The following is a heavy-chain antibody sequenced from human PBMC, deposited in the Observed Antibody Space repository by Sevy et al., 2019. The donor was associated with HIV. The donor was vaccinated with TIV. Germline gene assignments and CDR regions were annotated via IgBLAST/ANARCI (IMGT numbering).Heavy chain of an antibody. CDR2: ISGSGGST. V-gene: IGHV3-23*01. CDR1: GFTFSSYA. Sequence: GGCPRLSCAASGFTFSSYAMSWVRQAPGKGLEWVSAISGSGGSTYYADSVKGRFTISRDNSKNTLYLQMNSLRAEDTAVYYCAKPPVDPRTGPWGQGTLVTVSS. J-gene: IGHJ5*02. D-gene: IGHD5-12*01. CDR3: AKPPVDPRTGP.